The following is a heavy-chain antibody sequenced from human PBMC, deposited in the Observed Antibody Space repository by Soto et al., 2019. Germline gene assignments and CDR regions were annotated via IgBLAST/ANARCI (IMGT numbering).Heavy chain of an antibody. CDR3: ARDGPAPYYNYGMDV. CDR1: GYSFTTYG. J-gene: IGHJ6*02. CDR2: ISGYNGNT. Sequence: QVQLVQSRGEVKKPGASVKVSCKTSGYSFTTYGISWVRQAPGQGLEWMGWISGYNGNTNYAQNLQGRVTMTTDTSTTTAYMELRSLRSDDTAVYYCARDGPAPYYNYGMDVWGQGSTVTVSS. V-gene: IGHV1-18*01.